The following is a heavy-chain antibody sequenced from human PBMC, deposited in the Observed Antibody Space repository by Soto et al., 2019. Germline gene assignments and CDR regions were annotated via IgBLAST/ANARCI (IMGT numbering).Heavy chain of an antibody. CDR3: ASIWEPGEVP. D-gene: IGHD1-26*01. CDR2: INPSGGST. V-gene: IGHV1-46*01. J-gene: IGHJ5*02. Sequence: ASVNVSCKASGYAFTSYYMHWVRQAPGQGLEWMGIINPSGGSTSYAQRFQGRVTMTRDTSTSTVYMELSSLRSEDTAVYYCASIWEPGEVPWGQGTLVTVSS. CDR1: GYAFTSYY.